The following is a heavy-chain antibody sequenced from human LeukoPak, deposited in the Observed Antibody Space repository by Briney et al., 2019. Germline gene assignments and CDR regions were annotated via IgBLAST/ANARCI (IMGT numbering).Heavy chain of an antibody. CDR3: ATYDSWSGYNIAY. D-gene: IGHD3-3*01. V-gene: IGHV3-7*03. CDR1: GFTLSSRW. J-gene: IGHJ4*02. Sequence: GESLRLSCVVSGFTLSSRWMMWVRQAPGEGLEWMTNINRDGSGKNYVDSVKGRFTITRDNAENSLYLQMNSLKVEDSAIYYCATYDSWSGYNIAYWGQGTLVTVSS. CDR2: INRDGSGK.